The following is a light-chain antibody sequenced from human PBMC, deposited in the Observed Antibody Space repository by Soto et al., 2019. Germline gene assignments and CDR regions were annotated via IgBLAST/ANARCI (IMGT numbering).Light chain of an antibody. CDR2: DVT. V-gene: IGLV2-11*01. Sequence: QSALTQPRSVSGSPGQLVTISCTGTSSDVGGYNYVSWYQQHPGKAPKLMIYDVTKRPSGVPDRFSGSKSGNTASLTISGLQAEDEADYYCCSYAGGYSYVFGTGTKLTVL. CDR3: CSYAGGYSYV. J-gene: IGLJ1*01. CDR1: SSDVGGYNY.